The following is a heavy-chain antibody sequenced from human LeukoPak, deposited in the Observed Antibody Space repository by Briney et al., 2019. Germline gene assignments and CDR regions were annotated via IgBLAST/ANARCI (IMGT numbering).Heavy chain of an antibody. Sequence: AGGSLRLSCAASGFTFSSYGMHWVRQAPGKGLEWVAFIRYDGSNKYYADSVKGRFTISRDNSKNTLYLQMNSLRAEDTAVYYCGKAYGSGSYYKPYFDYWGQGTLVTVSS. J-gene: IGHJ4*02. CDR2: IRYDGSNK. CDR1: GFTFSSYG. V-gene: IGHV3-30*02. D-gene: IGHD3-10*01. CDR3: GKAYGSGSYYKPYFDY.